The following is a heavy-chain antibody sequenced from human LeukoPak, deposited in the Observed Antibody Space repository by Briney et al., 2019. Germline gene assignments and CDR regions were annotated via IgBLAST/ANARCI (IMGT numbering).Heavy chain of an antibody. V-gene: IGHV3-21*01. Sequence: GGSLRLSCAASGFTFSSYSMNWVRQAPGKGLEWVSSISRSSSYICYADSVKGRFTISRDNAKNSLYLQMNSLRAEDTAVYYSARDWDAFDIWGQGTMVTVSS. CDR2: ISRSSSYI. CDR3: ARDWDAFDI. CDR1: GFTFSSYS. J-gene: IGHJ3*02.